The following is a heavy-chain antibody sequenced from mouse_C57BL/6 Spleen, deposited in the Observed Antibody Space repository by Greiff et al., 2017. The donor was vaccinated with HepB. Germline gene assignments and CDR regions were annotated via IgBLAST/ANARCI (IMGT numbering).Heavy chain of an antibody. J-gene: IGHJ3*01. V-gene: IGHV1-59*01. CDR3: ARSDYDETWFAY. D-gene: IGHD2-4*01. CDR2: IDPSDSYT. Sequence: QVQLKQPGAELVRPGTSVKLSCKASGYTFTSYWMHWVKQRPGQGLEWIGVIDPSDSYTNYNQKFKGKATLTVDTSSSTAYMQLSSLTSEDSAVYYCARSDYDETWFAYWGQGTLVTVSA. CDR1: GYTFTSYW.